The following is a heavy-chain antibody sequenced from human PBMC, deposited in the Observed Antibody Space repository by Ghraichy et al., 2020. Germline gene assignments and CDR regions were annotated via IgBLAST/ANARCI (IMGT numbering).Heavy chain of an antibody. V-gene: IGHV3-73*01. CDR1: GLTFSGSA. J-gene: IGHJ5*02. CDR2: IRSKANNYAT. D-gene: IGHD1-14*01. CDR3: TTYSDSGTTWLDP. Sequence: LSLTYAASGLTFSGSAMHWVRQASGKGLEWIGRIRSKANNYATAYAASVKGRFTISRDDSENMAFLQMNSLKSEDTAVYYCTTYSDSGTTWLDPWGQGTLVTVSS.